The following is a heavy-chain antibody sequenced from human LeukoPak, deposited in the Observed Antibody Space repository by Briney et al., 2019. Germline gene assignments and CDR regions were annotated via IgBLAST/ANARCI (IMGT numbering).Heavy chain of an antibody. D-gene: IGHD5-24*01. CDR3: ARSCLESRRDAYNFYFDY. CDR2: VHYSGST. V-gene: IGHV4-59*08. J-gene: IGHJ4*02. Sequence: SETLSLSCSVSGASIITYQWSWVRQAPGKGLEWIGFVHYSGSTNYYASLKSRVITSADMYTNQFSLSLTSITAADAALYYCARSCLESRRDAYNFYFDYWGQGALVTVSS. CDR1: GASIITYQ.